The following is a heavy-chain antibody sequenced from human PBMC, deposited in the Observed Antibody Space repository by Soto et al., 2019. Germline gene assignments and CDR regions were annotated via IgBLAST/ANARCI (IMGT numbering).Heavy chain of an antibody. Sequence: QVQLVESGGGVVQPGRSLRLSCVASGFTFSNFGIHWVRQAPGKGLEWVAVISYDGSNKYYADSVKGRFTISRDNSKNTLYLQMSSLRAEDTALYYCAKASCGDVGVYFLDYWGQGTLVTVSS. J-gene: IGHJ4*02. D-gene: IGHD4-17*01. V-gene: IGHV3-30*18. CDR1: GFTFSNFG. CDR3: AKASCGDVGVYFLDY. CDR2: ISYDGSNK.